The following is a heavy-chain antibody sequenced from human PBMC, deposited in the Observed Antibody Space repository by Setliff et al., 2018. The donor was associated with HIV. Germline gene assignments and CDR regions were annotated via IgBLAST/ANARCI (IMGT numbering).Heavy chain of an antibody. J-gene: IGHJ4*02. D-gene: IGHD6-13*01. Sequence: SGPTLVNPTETLTLTCTFSGFSLSTNGVGVGWIRQPPGKALEWLGLIYWDDDRHYSPSLKSRLTIATGTSKNQVVLTMTNVDPLDTATYFCARSSAAGTSPFDFCGRGTLVIVSS. CDR2: IYWDDDR. V-gene: IGHV2-5*02. CDR3: ARSSAAGTSPFDF. CDR1: GFSLSTNGVG.